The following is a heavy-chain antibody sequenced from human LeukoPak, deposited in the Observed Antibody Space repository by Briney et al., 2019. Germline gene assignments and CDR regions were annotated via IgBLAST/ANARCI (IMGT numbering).Heavy chain of an antibody. CDR2: IIPIFGTA. CDR3: ARSYCSGGSCYGGNWFDP. D-gene: IGHD2-15*01. V-gene: IGHV1-69*13. Sequence: ASVKVSCKASGYTFTGYYMHWVRQAPGQGLEWMGGIIPIFGTANYAQKFQGRVTITADESTSTAYMELSSLRSEDTAVYYCARSYCSGGSCYGGNWFDPWGQGTLVTVSS. J-gene: IGHJ5*02. CDR1: GYTFTGYY.